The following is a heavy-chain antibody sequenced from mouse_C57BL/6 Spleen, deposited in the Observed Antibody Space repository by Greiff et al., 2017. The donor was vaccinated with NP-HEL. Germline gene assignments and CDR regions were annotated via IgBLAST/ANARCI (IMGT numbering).Heavy chain of an antibody. J-gene: IGHJ4*01. CDR1: GFTFSSYG. CDR3: ARVSGTEAMDY. D-gene: IGHD4-1*01. Sequence: EVMLVESGGDLVKPGGSLKLSCAASGFTFSSYGMSWVRQTPDKRLEWVATISSGGSYTYYPDSVKGRVTISRDNAKSTLYLQLSSLKSEDTAMYYCARVSGTEAMDYWGQGTSVTVSS. CDR2: ISSGGSYT. V-gene: IGHV5-6*01.